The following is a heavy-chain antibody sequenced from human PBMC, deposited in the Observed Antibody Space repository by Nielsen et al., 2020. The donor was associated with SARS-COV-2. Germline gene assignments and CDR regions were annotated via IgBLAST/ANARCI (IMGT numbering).Heavy chain of an antibody. CDR3: ARGLGYSGISVPFDY. V-gene: IGHV4-59*08. D-gene: IGHD5-12*01. CDR1: GGSISPNY. CDR2: VYSSGST. Sequence: GSLRLSCTVSGGSISPNYWSWIRQPPGKGLEWIGYVYSSGSTKYNPSLKSRVTISVDTSWNQFSLKLTSVTAADTAVHYCARGLGYSGISVPFDYWGQGTLVTVSS. J-gene: IGHJ4*02.